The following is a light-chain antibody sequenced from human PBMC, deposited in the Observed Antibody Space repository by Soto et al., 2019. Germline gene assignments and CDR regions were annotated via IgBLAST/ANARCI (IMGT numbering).Light chain of an antibody. V-gene: IGLV2-14*03. J-gene: IGLJ1*01. Sequence: QSLLTQPASVSGSPGQSIAISCTGTSSDVGGYNSVSWYQHHPGKAPKLMIYDVNYRPSGISDRFSGSKSGNTASLTISGLQAEDEADYYCSSYTSSSTLVFGTGTKVTVL. CDR2: DVN. CDR3: SSYTSSSTLV. CDR1: SSDVGGYNS.